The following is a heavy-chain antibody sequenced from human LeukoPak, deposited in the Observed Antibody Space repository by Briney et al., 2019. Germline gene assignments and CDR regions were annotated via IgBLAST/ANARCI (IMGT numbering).Heavy chain of an antibody. V-gene: IGHV3-21*01. D-gene: IGHD2-2*01. CDR2: ICSSSSYI. Sequence: GGSLRLSCAASGFTFSSYSMNWVRQAPGKGLEWVSSICSSSSYIYYADSVKGRFTISRDNAKNSLYLQMNSLRAEDTAVYYCARERRNIVLVPAAKFKTYDYYGMDVWGKGTTVTVSS. CDR3: ARERRNIVLVPAAKFKTYDYYGMDV. J-gene: IGHJ6*04. CDR1: GFTFSSYS.